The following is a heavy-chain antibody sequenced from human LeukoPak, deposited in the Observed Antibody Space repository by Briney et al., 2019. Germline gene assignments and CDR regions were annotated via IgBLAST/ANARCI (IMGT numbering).Heavy chain of an antibody. Sequence: ASVRVSCKASGYTLTGYYFHWVRQAPGQGLEWMGWINPNTAGTNYAQKFLGGVTLTWDTSISTAYMELNRLTSDDTAVYYCATSAGDYRAGHYYYMGVWGKGTSVTVSS. CDR2: INPNTAGT. CDR1: GYTLTGYY. CDR3: ATSAGDYRAGHYYYMGV. J-gene: IGHJ6*03. D-gene: IGHD4-11*01. V-gene: IGHV1-2*02.